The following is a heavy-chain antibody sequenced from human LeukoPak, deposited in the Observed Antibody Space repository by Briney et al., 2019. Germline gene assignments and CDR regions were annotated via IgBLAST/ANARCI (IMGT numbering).Heavy chain of an antibody. CDR1: GGTFSSYA. D-gene: IGHD3-22*01. V-gene: IGHV1-69*04. CDR2: IIPILGIA. CDR3: ARSNYDSSGYYYYYYGMDV. Sequence: ASVKVSCKASGGTFSSYAISWVRQAPGQGLEWMGRIIPILGIANYAQKFQGRVTITADKSTGTAYMELSSLGSEDTAVYYCARSNYDSSGYYYYYYGMDVWGQGTTVTVSS. J-gene: IGHJ6*02.